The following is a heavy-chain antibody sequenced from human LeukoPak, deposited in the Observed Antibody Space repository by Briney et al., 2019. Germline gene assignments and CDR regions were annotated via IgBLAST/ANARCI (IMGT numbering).Heavy chain of an antibody. V-gene: IGHV3-23*01. CDR1: GYTFSSYA. J-gene: IGHJ4*02. Sequence: PGGSLRLSCAASGYTFSSYAISWVRQAPGKGLEWVSAISGSGGSTYYADSVKGRFTISRDNSKNTLYLQMNSLRAEDTAVYYCAKFLSVFGVVATIDYWGQGNLVTVSS. CDR2: ISGSGGST. D-gene: IGHD3-3*01. CDR3: AKFLSVFGVVATIDY.